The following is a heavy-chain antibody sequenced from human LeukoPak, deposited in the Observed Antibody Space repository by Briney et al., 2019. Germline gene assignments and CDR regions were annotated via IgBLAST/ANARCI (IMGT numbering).Heavy chain of an antibody. D-gene: IGHD6-19*01. CDR1: GYAFADYW. CDR2: VYPADSDV. CDR3: ARHLPSGWSIDY. J-gene: IGHJ4*02. V-gene: IGHV5-51*01. Sequence: GESLKISCRVFGYAFADYWIGWVRQVPGRGLEWMGIVYPADSDVRYNPSLEGQVTFSADKSINTAYLQWSSLKASDTAMYYCARHLPSGWSIDYWGQGTLVTVSS.